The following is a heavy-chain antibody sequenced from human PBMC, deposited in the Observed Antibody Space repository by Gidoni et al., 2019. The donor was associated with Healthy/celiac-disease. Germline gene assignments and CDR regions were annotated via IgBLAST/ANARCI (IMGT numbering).Heavy chain of an antibody. D-gene: IGHD3-22*01. J-gene: IGHJ4*02. V-gene: IGHV5-51*01. CDR3: ARGSGGDYYYDSSGRLVGYFDY. CDR2: IYPGDSDT. CDR1: GYSFTSYW. Sequence: EVQLVQSGAEVKKPGESLKISCKGSGYSFTSYWIGWVRQMPGKGLEWMGIIYPGDSDTRYSPSFQGQVTISADKSISTAYLQWSSLKASDTAMYYCARGSGGDYYYDSSGRLVGYFDYWGQGTLVTVSS.